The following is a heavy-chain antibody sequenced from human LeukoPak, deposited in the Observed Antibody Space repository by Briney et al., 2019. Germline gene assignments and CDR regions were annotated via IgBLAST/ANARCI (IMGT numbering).Heavy chain of an antibody. Sequence: SETLSLTCTVSGGSISPYFWSWIRQPPGKGLEWIGYISYTGHTNYNPSLKSRVTISIDTSKNHFSLQLTSVTAADTAVYFCARYDYRGVTNFDPWGQGTLVTVSS. D-gene: IGHD3-10*01. V-gene: IGHV4-59*01. J-gene: IGHJ5*02. CDR2: ISYTGHT. CDR3: ARYDYRGVTNFDP. CDR1: GGSISPYF.